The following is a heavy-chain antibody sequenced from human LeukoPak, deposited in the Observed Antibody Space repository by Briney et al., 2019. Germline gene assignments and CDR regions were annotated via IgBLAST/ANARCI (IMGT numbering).Heavy chain of an antibody. V-gene: IGHV3-21*01. J-gene: IGHJ4*02. CDR3: ARDVRGVIISLDY. CDR1: GFTFSSYS. Sequence: GGSLRLSCAASGFTFSSYSMNWVRQAPGRGLEWVSSISSSSSYIYYADSVKGRFTISRDNAKNSLYLQMNSLRAEDTAVYYCARDVRGVIISLDYWGQGTLVTVSS. CDR2: ISSSSSYI. D-gene: IGHD3-10*02.